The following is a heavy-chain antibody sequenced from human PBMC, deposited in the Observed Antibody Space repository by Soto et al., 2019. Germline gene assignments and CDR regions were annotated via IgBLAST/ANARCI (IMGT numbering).Heavy chain of an antibody. CDR1: GGTFSSYT. D-gene: IGHD3-3*01. V-gene: IGHV1-69*04. J-gene: IGHJ5*02. CDR3: ARDVSRRVEYNWFDP. CDR2: IIPILGIA. Sequence: SVKVSCKASGGTFSSYTISWVRQAPGQGLEWMGRIIPILGIANYAQKFQGRVTITADKSTSTAYMKLSSLRSEDTAVYYCARDVSRRVEYNWFDPWGQGTLVTVSS.